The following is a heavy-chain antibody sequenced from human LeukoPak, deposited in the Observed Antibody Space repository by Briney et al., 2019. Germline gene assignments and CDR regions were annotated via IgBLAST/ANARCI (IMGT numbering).Heavy chain of an antibody. Sequence: GASVTVSCKPSGYTFSDSYIHWVRQAPGQGLEWMGWINPKSDDIKYAQKFQGRVTMTRDTSISTAYMELSRLISDDTAVYYCVRDVTRGGLWGQGTLVTVSS. CDR3: VRDVTRGGL. D-gene: IGHD3-16*01. J-gene: IGHJ4*02. V-gene: IGHV1-2*02. CDR1: GYTFSDSY. CDR2: INPKSDDI.